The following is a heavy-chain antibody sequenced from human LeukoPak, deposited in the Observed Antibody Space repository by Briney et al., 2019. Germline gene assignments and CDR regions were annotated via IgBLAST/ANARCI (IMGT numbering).Heavy chain of an antibody. V-gene: IGHV3-7*01. D-gene: IGHD3-3*01. J-gene: IGHJ4*02. CDR1: GFTFSRHA. Sequence: GGSLRLSCEASGFTFSRHAMSWVRQAPGKGLEWVANIKQDGSEKYYVDSVKGRFIISRDNAKNSLYLQMNTLRGEDTAVYYCTSSGYYKWGFWGQGTLVTVSS. CDR3: TSSGYYKWGF. CDR2: IKQDGSEK.